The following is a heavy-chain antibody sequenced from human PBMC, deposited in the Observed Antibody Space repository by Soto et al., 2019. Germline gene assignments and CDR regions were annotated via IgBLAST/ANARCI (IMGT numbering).Heavy chain of an antibody. CDR2: ISAYNGNT. CDR3: ARDGSRYCSGGSCYSTINWFDP. D-gene: IGHD2-15*01. Sequence: QVQLVQSGAEVKQPGASVKVSCKASGYTFTSYGISWVRQAPGQGLEWMGWISAYNGNTNYAQKLQGRVTMTTDTSTSTAYMELRSLRSDDTAVYYCARDGSRYCSGGSCYSTINWFDPWGQGTLVTVSS. CDR1: GYTFTSYG. J-gene: IGHJ5*02. V-gene: IGHV1-18*01.